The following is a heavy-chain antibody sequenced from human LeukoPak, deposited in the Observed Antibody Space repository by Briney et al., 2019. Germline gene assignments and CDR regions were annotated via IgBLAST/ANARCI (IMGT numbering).Heavy chain of an antibody. CDR1: GGTFSSYA. Sequence: GSSVKVSCKASGGTFSSYAISWVRQAPGQGLEWMGGIIPIFGTANYAQKFQGRVTITADESTSTAYMELSSLRSEDTAVYYCASIYYDSSGHSRDYWGQGTLVTVSS. CDR2: IIPIFGTA. J-gene: IGHJ4*02. D-gene: IGHD3-22*01. V-gene: IGHV1-69*01. CDR3: ASIYYDSSGHSRDY.